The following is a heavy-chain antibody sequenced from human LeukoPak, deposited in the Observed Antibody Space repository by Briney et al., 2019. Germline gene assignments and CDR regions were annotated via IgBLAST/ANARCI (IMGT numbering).Heavy chain of an antibody. CDR1: GFTFSSYA. Sequence: PGGSLRLSCAASGFTFSSYAMHWVRQAPGKGLEWVAVISYDGSNKYYADSVKGRFTISRDNSKNTLYLQMNSLRAEDTAVYYCAKAHQELGGPMPGYWGQGTVVTVSS. V-gene: IGHV3-30-3*01. D-gene: IGHD3-16*01. CDR2: ISYDGSNK. J-gene: IGHJ4*02. CDR3: AKAHQELGGPMPGY.